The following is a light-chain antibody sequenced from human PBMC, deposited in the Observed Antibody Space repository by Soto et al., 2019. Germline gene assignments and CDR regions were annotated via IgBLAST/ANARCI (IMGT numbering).Light chain of an antibody. CDR3: QQYGSLWT. V-gene: IGKV3-20*01. Sequence: EIVWTQSPGTLSLSPGERPTLSCRASQSVSSSYLAWYQQKPGQAPRLRIYGASSRATGIPDRLSGSGSGTDFTLTISRLEPEDSAVYYCQQYGSLWTFGQGTKVDI. CDR2: GAS. CDR1: QSVSSSY. J-gene: IGKJ1*01.